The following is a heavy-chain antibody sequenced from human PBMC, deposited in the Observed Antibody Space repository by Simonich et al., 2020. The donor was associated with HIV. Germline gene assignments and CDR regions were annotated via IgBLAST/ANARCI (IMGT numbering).Heavy chain of an antibody. Sequence: QVHLQQWGAGLLKPSETLSLTCAVYGGSFTNYYWSWIRQPPGKGLEWIGEIFHSGSTNDNRSLKRRVTMSIDTSKNQFSLKLTSVTAADTALYYCARIEYSSSSEFDPWGQGTLVTVSS. V-gene: IGHV4-34*12. CDR1: GGSFTNYY. D-gene: IGHD6-6*01. J-gene: IGHJ5*02. CDR3: ARIEYSSSSEFDP. CDR2: IFHSGST.